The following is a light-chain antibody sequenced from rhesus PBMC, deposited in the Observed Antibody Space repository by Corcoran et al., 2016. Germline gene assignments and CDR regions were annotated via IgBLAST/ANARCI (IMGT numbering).Light chain of an antibody. CDR1: QGISSW. J-gene: IGKJ1*01. Sequence: DIRMTQSPSSLSASVGDTVTITCRASQGISSWLAWYQQKPGKAPKFLIYKASGLQRGVPSRFSGSGSGTDFTLTISSLQSEDFATYYCQQYSSRPWTFGQGTKVEIK. CDR2: KAS. V-gene: IGKV1-22*01. CDR3: QQYSSRPWT.